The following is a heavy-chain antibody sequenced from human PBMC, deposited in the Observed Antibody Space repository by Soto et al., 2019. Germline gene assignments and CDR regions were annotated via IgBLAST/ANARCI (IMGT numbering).Heavy chain of an antibody. CDR2: IYSGGST. CDR1: GFTVSSNY. D-gene: IGHD2-2*01. Sequence: LRLSCAASGFTVSSNYMSWVRQAPGKGLEWVSVIYSGGSTYYADSVKGRFTISRDNSKNTLYLQMNSLRAEDTAVYYCARDQFVVVRGATYYYYGMDVWGQGTTVTVSS. J-gene: IGHJ6*02. V-gene: IGHV3-53*01. CDR3: ARDQFVVVRGATYYYYGMDV.